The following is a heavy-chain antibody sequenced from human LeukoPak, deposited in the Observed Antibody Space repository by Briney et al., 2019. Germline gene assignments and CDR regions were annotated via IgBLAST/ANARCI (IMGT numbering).Heavy chain of an antibody. CDR3: ARGDPGHFDY. Sequence: GGSLRLSCVASGVTFSTYWMHWVRQAPGKGLVWVSRVKSDGSTTTYADSVKVRFTISRDNAKNTLYLQMNSLRAEDTAVYYCARGDPGHFDYWGQGTLVTVSS. CDR2: VKSDGSTT. CDR1: GVTFSTYW. V-gene: IGHV3-74*03. J-gene: IGHJ4*02. D-gene: IGHD2-21*02.